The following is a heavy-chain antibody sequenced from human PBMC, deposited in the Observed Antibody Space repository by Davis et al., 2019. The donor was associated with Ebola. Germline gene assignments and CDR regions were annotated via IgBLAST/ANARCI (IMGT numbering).Heavy chain of an antibody. CDR2: IGGST. D-gene: IGHD6-19*01. Sequence: GSLRLSCAASGFTFSTYAINWVRQAPGKGLEWVSGIGGSTYYADSVKGRFTISRDNSKNTLYLQMNSLRAEDTAIYYCARETALLRIPVTGTPGGWFDPWGQGTLVTVSS. CDR1: GFTFSTYA. CDR3: ARETALLRIPVTGTPGGWFDP. J-gene: IGHJ5*02. V-gene: IGHV3-23*01.